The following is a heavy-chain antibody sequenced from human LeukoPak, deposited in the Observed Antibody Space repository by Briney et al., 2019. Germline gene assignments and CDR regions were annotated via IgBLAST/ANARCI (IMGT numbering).Heavy chain of an antibody. V-gene: IGHV3-74*01. Sequence: GGSLRLFCAASGFTFSSYAMSWVPQAPGKGLEWVSRINSDGSSTSYADSVKGRFTISRDNAKNTLYLQMNSLRAEDTAVYYCARLPRGSRSWFDPWGQGTLVTVSS. CDR3: ARLPRGSRSWFDP. J-gene: IGHJ5*02. D-gene: IGHD1-26*01. CDR1: GFTFSSYA. CDR2: INSDGSST.